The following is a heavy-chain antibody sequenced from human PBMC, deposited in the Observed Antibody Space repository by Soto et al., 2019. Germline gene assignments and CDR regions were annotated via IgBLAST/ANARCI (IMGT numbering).Heavy chain of an antibody. J-gene: IGHJ6*02. D-gene: IGHD2-2*01. V-gene: IGHV4-4*02. CDR3: ARDKQGSIIVVPAATQGGDSYGMDV. Sequence: PSETLSLTCAVSGGSISSSNWWSWVCQPPGKGLEWIGEIYHSGSTNYNPSLKSRVTISVDKSKNQFSLKLSSVTAADTAVYYCARDKQGSIIVVPAATQGGDSYGMDVWGQGTTVTVSS. CDR2: IYHSGST. CDR1: GGSISSSNW.